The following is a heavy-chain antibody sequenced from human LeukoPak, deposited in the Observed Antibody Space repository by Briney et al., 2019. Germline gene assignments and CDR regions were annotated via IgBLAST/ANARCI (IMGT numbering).Heavy chain of an antibody. Sequence: PGGSLRLSCAASGFTFSTYAMNWLRQAPGKGLEWVSAITGSGDSTYYADSVKGRFTISRDNSKNTLYLQMNSLRAEDTAVYYCAKDIPLSGISGYYFDYWAREPWSPSPQ. CDR2: ITGSGDST. V-gene: IGHV3-23*01. D-gene: IGHD1-1*01. CDR3: AKDIPLSGISGYYFDY. CDR1: GFTFSTYA. J-gene: IGHJ4*02.